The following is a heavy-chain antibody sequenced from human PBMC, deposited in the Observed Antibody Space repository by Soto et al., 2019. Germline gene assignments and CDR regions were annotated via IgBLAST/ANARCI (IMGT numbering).Heavy chain of an antibody. Sequence: TVSGGSISSGGYYWSWIRQHPGKGLEWIGYIYYSGSTYYNPSLKSRVTISVDTSKNQFSLKLSSVTAADTAVYYCARHPDSNPRIDYWGQGTLVTVSS. D-gene: IGHD2-15*01. V-gene: IGHV4-31*02. CDR3: ARHPDSNPRIDY. CDR1: GGSISSGGYY. CDR2: IYYSGST. J-gene: IGHJ4*02.